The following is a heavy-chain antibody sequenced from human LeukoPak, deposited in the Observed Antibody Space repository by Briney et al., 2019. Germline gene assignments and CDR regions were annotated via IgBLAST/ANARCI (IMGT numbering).Heavy chain of an antibody. Sequence: GGSLRLSCAASGFTFSSYGMHWVRQAPGKGLEWVAVISYDGSNKYYADSVKGRFTISRDNSKNTLYLQMNSLRAEDTAVYYCAKDLRGHSYGYELDYWGQGTLVTVSS. D-gene: IGHD5-18*01. CDR3: AKDLRGHSYGYELDY. J-gene: IGHJ4*02. V-gene: IGHV3-30*18. CDR1: GFTFSSYG. CDR2: ISYDGSNK.